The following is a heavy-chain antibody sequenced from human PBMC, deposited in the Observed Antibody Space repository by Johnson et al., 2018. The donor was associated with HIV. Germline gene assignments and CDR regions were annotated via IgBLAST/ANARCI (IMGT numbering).Heavy chain of an antibody. CDR2: ISYDGSNK. Sequence: QVQLVESGGGVVQPGRSLRLSCAASGFTFSSYAMHWVRQAPGKGLEWVAVISYDGSNKYYADSVKGRFTISRDNSKNTLYLQMNSLRAEHTAVYYCERVEWELELLGAFDIWGQGTMVTVSS. CDR3: ERVEWELELLGAFDI. CDR1: GFTFSSYA. V-gene: IGHV3-30*04. J-gene: IGHJ3*02. D-gene: IGHD1-7*01.